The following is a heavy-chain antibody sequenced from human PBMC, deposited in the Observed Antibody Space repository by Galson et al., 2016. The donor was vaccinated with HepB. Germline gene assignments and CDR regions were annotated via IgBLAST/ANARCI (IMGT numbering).Heavy chain of an antibody. D-gene: IGHD5-24*01. V-gene: IGHV2-5*02. Sequence: PALVKPTQTLTLTCTFSGFSLRTHGMGVGWIRQPPGKALGWLALIYWDDDDRYSPALKSRLTITTDTSKNQVVLTMTNMDPVDTATYYCAHRPPGNGYNEFDYWGQGILVTVSS. CDR1: GFSLRTHGMG. CDR3: AHRPPGNGYNEFDY. CDR2: IYWDDDD. J-gene: IGHJ4*02.